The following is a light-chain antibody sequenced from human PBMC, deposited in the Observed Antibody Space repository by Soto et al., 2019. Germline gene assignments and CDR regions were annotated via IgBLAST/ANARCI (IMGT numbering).Light chain of an antibody. CDR3: QLYGISPIT. V-gene: IGKV4-1*01. CDR1: QSLLSSSNNKNY. J-gene: IGKJ5*01. CDR2: WAS. Sequence: DVVMTKSPDSLCVSLGERATINCKSSQSLLSSSNNKNYLAWYQQKPGQSPKLFIYWASTRESGVPDRFSGSGSGTDFTLTISRLEPEDFAVYYCQLYGISPITFGQGGLLEI.